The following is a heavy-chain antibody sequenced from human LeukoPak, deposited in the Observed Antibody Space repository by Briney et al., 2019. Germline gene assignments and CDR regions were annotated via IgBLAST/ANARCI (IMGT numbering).Heavy chain of an antibody. CDR3: AKASSGWYGWFDP. V-gene: IGHV3-9*01. CDR1: GFTFDDYA. CDR2: ISWNSGSK. Sequence: GGSLRLSCAASGFTFDDYAMHWVRQAPGKGLEWVSGISWNSGSKGYADSVKGRFTISRDNAKNSLYLQMNSLRAEDTALYYCAKASSGWYGWFDPWGQGTLVTVSS. D-gene: IGHD6-19*01. J-gene: IGHJ5*02.